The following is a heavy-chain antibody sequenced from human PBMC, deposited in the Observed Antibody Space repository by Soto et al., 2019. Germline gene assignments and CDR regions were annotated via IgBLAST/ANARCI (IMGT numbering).Heavy chain of an antibody. J-gene: IGHJ5*02. CDR1: GFTFSNAW. D-gene: IGHD3-10*01. CDR3: TTEGTRITPLGFDP. CDR2: IKSKTDGGTT. Sequence: SGGSLRLSCAASGFTFSNAWMSWVRQAPGKGLEWVGRIKSKTDGGTTDYAAPVKGRFTISRDDSKNTLYLQMNSLKTEDTAVYYCTTEGTRITPLGFDPWGQGTLVTVSS. V-gene: IGHV3-15*01.